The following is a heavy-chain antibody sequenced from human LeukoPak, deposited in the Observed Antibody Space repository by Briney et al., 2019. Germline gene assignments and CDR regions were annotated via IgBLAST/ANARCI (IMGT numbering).Heavy chain of an antibody. Sequence: PGGSLRLSCAASGFTFSSYAMHWVRQAPGKGLEWVAVISYDGSNKYYADSVKGRLTNSRDNSKNTLYLQMNSLRAEDTAVYYCARDHDFWGGYYTERGYYFDYWGQGNLVTVSS. J-gene: IGHJ4*02. CDR1: GFTFSSYA. CDR2: ISYDGSNK. V-gene: IGHV3-30-3*01. D-gene: IGHD3-3*01. CDR3: ARDHDFWGGYYTERGYYFDY.